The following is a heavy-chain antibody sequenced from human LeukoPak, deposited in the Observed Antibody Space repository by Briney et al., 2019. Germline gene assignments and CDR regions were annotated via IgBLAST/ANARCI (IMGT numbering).Heavy chain of an antibody. CDR3: ARGYSYGQRWFDP. J-gene: IGHJ5*02. D-gene: IGHD5-18*01. CDR2: IYYSGST. V-gene: IGHV4-59*01. Sequence: SETLSLTCPVSGGSISSYYWSWIRQPPGKGLEWIGYIYYSGSTNYNPSLKSRVTISVDTSKNQFSLKLSSVTAADTAVYYCARGYSYGQRWFDPWGQGTLVTVSS. CDR1: GGSISSYY.